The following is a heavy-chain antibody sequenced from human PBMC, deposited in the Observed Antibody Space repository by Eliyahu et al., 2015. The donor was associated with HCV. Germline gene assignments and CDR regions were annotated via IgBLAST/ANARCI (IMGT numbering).Heavy chain of an antibody. CDR3: ARDFCGGDCYSAEYFQH. D-gene: IGHD2-21*02. CDR1: GFTFXSYS. CDR2: ISSSSSYI. Sequence: EVQLVESGGGLVKPGGSLRLSCAASGFTFXSYSMNWVRQAPGKGLEWVSSISSSSSYIYYADSVKGRFTISRDNAKNSLYLQMNSLRAEDTAVYYCARDFCGGDCYSAEYFQHWGQGTLVTVSS. J-gene: IGHJ1*01. V-gene: IGHV3-21*01.